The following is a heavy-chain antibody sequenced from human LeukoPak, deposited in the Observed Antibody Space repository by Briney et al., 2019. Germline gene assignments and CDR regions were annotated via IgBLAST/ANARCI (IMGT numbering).Heavy chain of an antibody. D-gene: IGHD3-10*01. V-gene: IGHV4-34*01. CDR2: INHSGST. Sequence: SETLSLTCAIYGGSFSGYYWSWIRQPPGKGLEWIGEINHSGSTNYNPSLKSRVTISVDTSKNQFSLKLSSVTAADTAVYYCARIARYSYGSGSYSDYWGQGTLVTVSS. CDR3: ARIARYSYGSGSYSDY. J-gene: IGHJ4*02. CDR1: GGSFSGYY.